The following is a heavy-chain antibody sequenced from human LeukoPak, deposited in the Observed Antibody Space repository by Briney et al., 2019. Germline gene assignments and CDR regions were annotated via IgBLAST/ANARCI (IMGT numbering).Heavy chain of an antibody. V-gene: IGHV1-8*03. CDR1: GYTFTGYY. Sequence: ASVKVSCKASGYTFTGYYMHWVRQAPGQGLEWMGWMNPNSGNTGYAQKFQGRVTITADESTSTAYMELSSLRSEDTAVYYCASAHQPPPRPNYYYYYMDVWGKGTTVTVSS. CDR2: MNPNSGNT. CDR3: ASAHQPPPRPNYYYYYMDV. J-gene: IGHJ6*03.